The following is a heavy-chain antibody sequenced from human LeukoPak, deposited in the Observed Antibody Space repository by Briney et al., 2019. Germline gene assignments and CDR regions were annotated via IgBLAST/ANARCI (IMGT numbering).Heavy chain of an antibody. D-gene: IGHD2-15*01. Sequence: PGGSLRLSCAASGFTFDDYAMHWVRHAPGKGLEGVSGISWNSGSIVYADSVKGRFTISRDNAKNSLYLQMNSLRAEDMALYYCAKDISSGLDAFDIWGQGTMVTVSS. CDR3: AKDISSGLDAFDI. CDR2: ISWNSGSI. J-gene: IGHJ3*02. V-gene: IGHV3-9*03. CDR1: GFTFDDYA.